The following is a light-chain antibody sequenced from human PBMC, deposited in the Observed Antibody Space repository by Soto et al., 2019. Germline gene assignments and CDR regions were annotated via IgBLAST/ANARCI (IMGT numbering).Light chain of an antibody. V-gene: IGKV3-15*01. J-gene: IGKJ2*01. CDR3: QQYNNWPPYT. Sequence: EVVMTQSPATLSASPGERAILSCRASQNIGSNLAWYQQRPGQAPRLLMYGASTRATETPARLSGSGSATDFTLTISSLQSEDFAVYYCQQYNNWPPYTFGQGNKVEIK. CDR2: GAS. CDR1: QNIGSN.